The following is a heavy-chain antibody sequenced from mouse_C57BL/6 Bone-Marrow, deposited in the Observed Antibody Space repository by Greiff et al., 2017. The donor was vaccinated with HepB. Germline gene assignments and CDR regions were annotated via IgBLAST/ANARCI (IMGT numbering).Heavy chain of an antibody. J-gene: IGHJ4*01. CDR3: ARRWDSAMDY. V-gene: IGHV1-82*01. CDR1: GYAFSSSW. CDR2: IYPGDGDT. D-gene: IGHD4-1*01. Sequence: VQLQQSGPELVKPGASVKISCKASGYAFSSSWMNWVKQRPGKGLEWIGRIYPGDGDTNYNGKFKGKATLTADKSSSTAYMQLSSLTSEDSAVYFCARRWDSAMDYWGQGTSVTVSS.